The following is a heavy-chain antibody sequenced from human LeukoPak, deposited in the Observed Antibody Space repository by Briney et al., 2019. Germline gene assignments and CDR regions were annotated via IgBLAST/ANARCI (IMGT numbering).Heavy chain of an antibody. J-gene: IGHJ4*02. CDR1: GVSISSSYY. V-gene: IGHV4-39*07. CDR2: IYYSGST. Sequence: RASETLSLTCTVSGVSISSSYYRGWIRQPPGKGLEWIGSIYYSGSTYYNPSLKCRVTISVDTSKNQFSLKLSSVTAADTAVYYCARESSGWYLAIDYWGQGTLVTVSS. CDR3: ARESSGWYLAIDY. D-gene: IGHD6-19*01.